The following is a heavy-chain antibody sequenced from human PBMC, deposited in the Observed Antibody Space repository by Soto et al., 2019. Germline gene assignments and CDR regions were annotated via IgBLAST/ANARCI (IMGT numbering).Heavy chain of an antibody. CDR3: ATPTPLRGPMITNINFDF. CDR2: ISAYNGNT. J-gene: IGHJ4*02. D-gene: IGHD3-10*01. CDR1: GYTFTSYG. V-gene: IGHV1-18*01. Sequence: GASVKVSCKASGYTFTSYGISWVRQAPGQGLEWMGWISAYNGNTNYAQKLQGRVTMTTDTSTSTAYMELRSLRSDDTAVYYCATPTPLRGPMITNINFDFWGQGTPVTVSS.